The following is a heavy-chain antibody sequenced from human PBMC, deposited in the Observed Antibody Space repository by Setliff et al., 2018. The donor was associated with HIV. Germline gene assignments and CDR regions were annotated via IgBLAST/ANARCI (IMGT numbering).Heavy chain of an antibody. CDR2: LYYSGSS. Sequence: PSETLSLTCTASGGSITTSTFYWGWIRQPPGKGLEWIGDLYYSGSSHYSPSLKSRVTISVDTSKNQFSLKLSSVTAADTAVYYCASSVAGSGPNWFDPWGQGTLVTVSS. V-gene: IGHV4-39*01. D-gene: IGHD6-19*01. CDR1: GGSITTSTFY. CDR3: ASSVAGSGPNWFDP. J-gene: IGHJ5*02.